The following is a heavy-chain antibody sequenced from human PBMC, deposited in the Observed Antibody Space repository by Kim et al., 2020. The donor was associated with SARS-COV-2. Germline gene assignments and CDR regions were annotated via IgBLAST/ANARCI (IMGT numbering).Heavy chain of an antibody. D-gene: IGHD1-26*01. CDR1: GGSISSSNW. V-gene: IGHV4-4*02. Sequence: SETLSLTCAVSGGSISSSNWWSWVRQPPGKGLEWIGEIYHSGSTNYNPSLKSRVTISVDKSKNQFSLKLSSVTAADTAVYYCARHELRRVGATNWFDPWGQGTLVTVSS. CDR3: ARHELRRVGATNWFDP. J-gene: IGHJ5*02. CDR2: IYHSGST.